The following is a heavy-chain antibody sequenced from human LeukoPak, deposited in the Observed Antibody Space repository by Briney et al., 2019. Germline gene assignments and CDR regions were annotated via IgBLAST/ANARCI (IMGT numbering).Heavy chain of an antibody. D-gene: IGHD2-15*01. CDR3: ARDRGDCSGGSCPAGESDY. CDR1: GYTFTSYG. Sequence: ASVNVSWKAYGYTFTSYGISWVRQAPGQGREWMGWISAYNGNTNYAQKLEGRVTMTTDTSTSTAYMELRSLRSDDTAVYYCARDRGDCSGGSCPAGESDYWGQGTLVTVSS. J-gene: IGHJ4*02. CDR2: ISAYNGNT. V-gene: IGHV1-18*01.